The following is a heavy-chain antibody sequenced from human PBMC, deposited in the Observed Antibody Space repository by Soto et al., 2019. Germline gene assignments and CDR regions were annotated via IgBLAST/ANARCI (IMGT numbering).Heavy chain of an antibody. J-gene: IGHJ4*02. V-gene: IGHV1-69*12. CDR3: AKSTYYDFWSGYFWVY. CDR1: GGTFSSYA. D-gene: IGHD3-3*01. Sequence: QVQLVQSGAEVKKPGSSVKVSCKASGGTFSSYAISWVRQAPGQGLEWMGGIIPIFGTANYAQKFQGRVTITADESTSTAYMELSSLRSEDTAVYYCAKSTYYDFWSGYFWVYWGQGTLVTVSS. CDR2: IIPIFGTA.